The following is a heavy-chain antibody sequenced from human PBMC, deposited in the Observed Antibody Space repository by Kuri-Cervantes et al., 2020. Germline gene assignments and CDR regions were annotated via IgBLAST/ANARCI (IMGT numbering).Heavy chain of an antibody. J-gene: IGHJ4*02. CDR1: GGSFSGSY. V-gene: IGHV4-34*01. CDR3: ARDRPQNNGHLIFDY. Sequence: VCGGSFSGSYWSWIRQSPGKGLVWIGEISHSGSANYKTSLKSRVTTSVDTSKNQFSLNLNSVTAADTAVYYCARDRPQNNGHLIFDYWGQGILVTVSS. D-gene: IGHD2-8*01. CDR2: ISHSGSA.